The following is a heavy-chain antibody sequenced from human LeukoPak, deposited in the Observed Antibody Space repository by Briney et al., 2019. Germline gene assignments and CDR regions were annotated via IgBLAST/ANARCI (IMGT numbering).Heavy chain of an antibody. CDR1: GFTFSSYS. Sequence: GGSLRLSCAASGFTFSSYSMNWVRQAPGKGLEWVSSISSSSSYIYYADLVKGRFTISRDNAKNSLYLQMNSLRAEDTAVYYCARFPDYDSSGYYFDYWGQGTLVTVSS. V-gene: IGHV3-21*01. J-gene: IGHJ4*02. CDR2: ISSSSSYI. CDR3: ARFPDYDSSGYYFDY. D-gene: IGHD3-22*01.